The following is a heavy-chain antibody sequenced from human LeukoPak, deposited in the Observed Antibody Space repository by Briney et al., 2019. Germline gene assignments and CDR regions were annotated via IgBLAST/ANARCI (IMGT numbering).Heavy chain of an antibody. Sequence: ASVKVSCKASGYTFTSYDINWVRQATGQGLEWMGWMNPNSGNTGYALKFQGRVTMTRNTSISTAYMELSSLRSEDTAVYYCARSLSDDYYYYYGMDVWGQGTTVTVSS. CDR2: MNPNSGNT. J-gene: IGHJ6*02. V-gene: IGHV1-8*01. CDR1: GYTFTSYD. CDR3: ARSLSDDYYYYYGMDV. D-gene: IGHD2-21*02.